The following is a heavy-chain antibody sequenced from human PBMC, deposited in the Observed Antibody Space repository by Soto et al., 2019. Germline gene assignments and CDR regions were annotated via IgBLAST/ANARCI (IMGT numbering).Heavy chain of an antibody. CDR1: GFTFRNYG. D-gene: IGHD3-22*01. J-gene: IGHJ4*02. V-gene: IGHV3-23*01. CDR2: INSRGGDT. CDR3: AKVLSGYDFDY. Sequence: EVQLLESGGGLIQPGGSLRLSCGVFGFTFRNYGMSWVRQATGQGLEWVSSINSRGGDTNYADSVKGRFTISRDNSKHTLDLQMNSLRAEDTAVYYCAKVLSGYDFDYWGQGTLVTVSS.